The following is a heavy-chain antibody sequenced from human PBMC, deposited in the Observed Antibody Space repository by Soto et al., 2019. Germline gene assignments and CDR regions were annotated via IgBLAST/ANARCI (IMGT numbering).Heavy chain of an antibody. J-gene: IGHJ4*02. CDR1: GGSIISGGYS. D-gene: IGHD3-3*01. CDR2: IYHSGST. Sequence: PSETLSLTCAVSGGSIISGGYSWSWIRQPPGKGLEWIGYIYHSGSTYYNPSLKSRVTISVDRSKNQFSLKLSSVTAADTAVYYCARVIDFWSGYFDYWGQGTLVTVSS. CDR3: ARVIDFWSGYFDY. V-gene: IGHV4-30-2*01.